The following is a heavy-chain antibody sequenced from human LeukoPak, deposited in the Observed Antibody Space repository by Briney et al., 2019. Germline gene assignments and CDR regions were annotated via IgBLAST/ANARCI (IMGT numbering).Heavy chain of an antibody. J-gene: IGHJ4*02. CDR2: IYYSGTA. D-gene: IGHD6-19*01. Sequence: SETLSLTCTVSGASLSTSSWTWIRQPPGKGLECIGFIYYSGTAHYHPSLKSRVTISLDTSKNQFSLRLSSVTAADTAVYHCARHLSSGWSDYWGQGTLVTVS. V-gene: IGHV4-59*08. CDR3: ARHLSSGWSDY. CDR1: GASLSTSS.